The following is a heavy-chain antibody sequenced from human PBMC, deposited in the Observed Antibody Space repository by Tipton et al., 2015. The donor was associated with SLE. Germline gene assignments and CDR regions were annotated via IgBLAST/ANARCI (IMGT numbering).Heavy chain of an antibody. V-gene: IGHV3-43D*03. D-gene: IGHD4-17*01. CDR2: ITWDGIIT. CDR3: AKDISTYGDYSLDY. J-gene: IGHJ4*02. Sequence: GSLRLSCAASGFTFDDYAMHWVRQTPGKSLEWVSLITWDGIITYYADSVKGRFTISRDNSKNTLYLQMNSLRAEDTAVYYCAKDISTYGDYSLDYWGQGTLVTVSS. CDR1: GFTFDDYA.